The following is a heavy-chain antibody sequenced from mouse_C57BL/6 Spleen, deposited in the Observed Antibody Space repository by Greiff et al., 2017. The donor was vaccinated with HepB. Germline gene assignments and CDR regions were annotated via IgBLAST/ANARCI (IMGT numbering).Heavy chain of an antibody. CDR2: ISSGSSTI. CDR1: GFTFSDYG. Sequence: EVQLKESGGGLVKPGGSLKLSCAASGFTFSDYGMHWVRQAPEKGLEWVAYISSGSSTIYYADTVKGRFTISRDNAKNTLFLQMTSLRSEDTAMYYCAKGYDYHAMDYWGQGTSVTVSS. D-gene: IGHD2-10*02. CDR3: AKGYDYHAMDY. J-gene: IGHJ4*01. V-gene: IGHV5-17*01.